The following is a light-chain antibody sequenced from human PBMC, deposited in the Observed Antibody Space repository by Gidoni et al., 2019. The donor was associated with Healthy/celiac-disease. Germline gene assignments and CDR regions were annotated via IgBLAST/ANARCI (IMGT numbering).Light chain of an antibody. J-gene: IGKJ1*01. CDR3: QQYDNLPWT. CDR1: QDISNY. Sequence: DIQMTQSPSSLSASVGDRVTITCQASQDISNYLNWYQQKPGKAPKLLIYDASNLETGVPSRFSGSGSGTDFTCTISSLQPEDIATYYCQQYDNLPWTFGQXTKVEIK. V-gene: IGKV1-33*01. CDR2: DAS.